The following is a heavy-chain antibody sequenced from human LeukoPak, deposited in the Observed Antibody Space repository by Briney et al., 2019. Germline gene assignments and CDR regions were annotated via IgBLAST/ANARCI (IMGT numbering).Heavy chain of an antibody. CDR3: ARGQYCTNGVCYYFDY. CDR2: IYYSGST. Sequence: SETLSLTCTVSGYSISSSYYWGWIRQPPGKGLEWIGSIYYSGSTYYNPSLKSRVTISVDTPKNQFSLKLSSVTAADTAVYYCARGQYCTNGVCYYFDYWGQGTLVTVSS. CDR1: GYSISSSYY. D-gene: IGHD2-8*01. J-gene: IGHJ4*02. V-gene: IGHV4-38-2*02.